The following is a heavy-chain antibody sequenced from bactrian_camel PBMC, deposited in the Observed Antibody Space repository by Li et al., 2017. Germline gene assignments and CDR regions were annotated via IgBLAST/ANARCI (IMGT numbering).Heavy chain of an antibody. V-gene: IGHV3S1*01. CDR3: VSRSALLSGSGAFGY. D-gene: IGHD8*01. J-gene: IGHJ6*01. Sequence: VQLVESGGGLVLPGGSLSLSCAASGFTFSGYWMYWVRQAPGKGLEWLSTIADGGGRTFYPDSQRGWFTISRDNDKNAVYLQMHLLKPEDTAMYYCVSRSALLSGSGAFGYWGQGTQVTVS. CDR1: GFTFSGYW. CDR2: IADGGGRT.